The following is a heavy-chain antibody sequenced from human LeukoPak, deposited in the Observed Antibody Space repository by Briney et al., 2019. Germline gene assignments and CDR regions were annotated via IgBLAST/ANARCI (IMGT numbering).Heavy chain of an antibody. D-gene: IGHD3-10*01. CDR3: ARRGVLDY. V-gene: IGHV3-48*04. Sequence: HSGGSLRLSCAASGFTFSSYSMNWVRQAPGKGLEWVSYISSSSSTIYYADCVKGRFTISRDNAKNSLYLQMNSLRAEDTAVYYCARRGVLDYWGQGTLVTVSS. CDR2: ISSSSSTI. CDR1: GFTFSSYS. J-gene: IGHJ4*02.